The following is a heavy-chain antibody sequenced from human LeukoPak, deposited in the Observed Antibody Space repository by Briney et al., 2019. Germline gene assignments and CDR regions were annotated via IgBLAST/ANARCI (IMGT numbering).Heavy chain of an antibody. Sequence: PSETLSLTCTVSGGSISSSNYYWGWIRQPPGKGLEWIGAIYYSGSTNYNPSLNSRFTISVDTSKNQFSLKLSSVTAADTAVYYCARFTGYCSSTSCYPVMSIRDAFDIWGQGTMVTVSS. CDR2: IYYSGST. D-gene: IGHD2-2*03. V-gene: IGHV4-39*07. CDR3: ARFTGYCSSTSCYPVMSIRDAFDI. CDR1: GGSISSSNYY. J-gene: IGHJ3*02.